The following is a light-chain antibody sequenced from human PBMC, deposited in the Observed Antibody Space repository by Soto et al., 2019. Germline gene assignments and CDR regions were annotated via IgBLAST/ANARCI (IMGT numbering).Light chain of an antibody. J-gene: IGLJ2*01. CDR1: SSDVGGYNY. Sequence: QSALTQPASVSGSPGQSITISCTGTSSDVGGYNYVSWYQQHPGKAPKLMIYDVSNRPSGVSNRFSGSKSGNTVSLTISGLHAEDEADYYCSSYTSSSTPRVVFGGGTKLTVL. V-gene: IGLV2-14*01. CDR3: SSYTSSSTPRVV. CDR2: DVS.